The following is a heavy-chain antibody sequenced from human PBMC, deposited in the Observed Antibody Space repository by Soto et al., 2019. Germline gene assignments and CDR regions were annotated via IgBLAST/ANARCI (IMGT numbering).Heavy chain of an antibody. CDR3: AKDFKVSGSHYGTLNYYYGMDV. V-gene: IGHV3-30*04. D-gene: IGHD3-10*01. Sequence: GGSLRLSCAASGFTFSSYAMHWVRQAPGKGLEWVAVISYDGYLKYYVDAVKGRFTVARDNSKNTLFLEMNSLRVEDTAVYFCAKDFKVSGSHYGTLNYYYGMDVWGQGTTVTVS. CDR2: ISYDGYLK. CDR1: GFTFSSYA. J-gene: IGHJ6*02.